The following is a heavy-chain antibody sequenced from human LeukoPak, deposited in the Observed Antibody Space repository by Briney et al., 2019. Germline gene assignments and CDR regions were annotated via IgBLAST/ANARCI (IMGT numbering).Heavy chain of an antibody. V-gene: IGHV1-46*01. CDR3: ARDGLDPNYYYYYMDV. J-gene: IGHJ6*03. Sequence: ASVKVSCKASGYTFTSYYMHWVRQAPGQGLERMGIINPSGGSTSYAQKFQGRVTMTRDMSTSTVYMELSSLRSEDTAVYYCARDGLDPNYYYYYMDVWGKGTTVTVSS. CDR1: GYTFTSYY. CDR2: INPSGGST.